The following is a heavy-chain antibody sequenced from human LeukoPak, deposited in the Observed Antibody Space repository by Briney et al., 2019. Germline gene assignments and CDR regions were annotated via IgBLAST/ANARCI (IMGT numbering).Heavy chain of an antibody. CDR3: ARDRIVVVPAAILDY. CDR2: ISYDGSNK. J-gene: IGHJ4*02. Sequence: GGSLRLSCAASVFTLCSYAMHGVPQAPRRGRGRGAVISYDGSNKYYAHSVKGRFTISRHNSKNTLYLQTNSLRAEDTAVYYCARDRIVVVPAAILDYWGQGGLVTVCS. D-gene: IGHD2-2*01. CDR1: VFTLCSYA. V-gene: IGHV3-30*04.